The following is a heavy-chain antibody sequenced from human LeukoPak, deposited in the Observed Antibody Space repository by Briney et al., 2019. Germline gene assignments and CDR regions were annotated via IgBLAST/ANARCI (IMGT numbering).Heavy chain of an antibody. Sequence: GGSLRLSCAASGFTFSTCAMSWVRQAPGKGLEWVSTISGSGGNTYSADSVKGRFTISRDNSKNTLNLQMNSLRAEDTAVYYCAKDEVVGATSDCWGQGTLVTVSS. D-gene: IGHD1-26*01. J-gene: IGHJ4*02. CDR2: ISGSGGNT. V-gene: IGHV3-23*01. CDR3: AKDEVVGATSDC. CDR1: GFTFSTCA.